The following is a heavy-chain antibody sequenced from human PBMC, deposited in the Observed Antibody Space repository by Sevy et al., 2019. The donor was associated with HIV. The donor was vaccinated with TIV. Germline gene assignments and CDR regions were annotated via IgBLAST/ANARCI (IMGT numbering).Heavy chain of an antibody. CDR2: INEDGSEK. CDR1: DFTFESYW. Sequence: GGSLRLSCAASDFTFESYWMGWVRQAPGKGLEWVANINEDGSEKYYVDSISGRFTISRENAKSSLFLQMNSLRAEDTALYYCARGEPGYSYYWSRWAFDFWGQGTMVTVSS. V-gene: IGHV3-7*03. D-gene: IGHD5-18*01. J-gene: IGHJ3*01. CDR3: ARGEPGYSYYWSRWAFDF.